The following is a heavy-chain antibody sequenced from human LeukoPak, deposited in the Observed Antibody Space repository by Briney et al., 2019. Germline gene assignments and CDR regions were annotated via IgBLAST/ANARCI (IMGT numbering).Heavy chain of an antibody. CDR1: GGSISSSSYY. J-gene: IGHJ4*02. CDR3: AIHMITFGGVIVYYFDY. CDR2: IYYSGST. V-gene: IGHV4-39*01. D-gene: IGHD3-16*02. Sequence: SETLSLTCTVSGGSISSSSYYWGWIRQPPGKGLEWIGSIYYSGSTYYNPSLKSRVTISVDTSKNQFSLKLSSVTAADTAVYYCAIHMITFGGVIVYYFDYWGQGTLVTVSS.